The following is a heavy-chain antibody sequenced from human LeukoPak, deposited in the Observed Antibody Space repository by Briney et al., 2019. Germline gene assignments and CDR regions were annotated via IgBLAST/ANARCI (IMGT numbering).Heavy chain of an antibody. CDR1: GFTFSSYA. Sequence: GGSLRLSCAASGFTFSSYAMSWVRQAPGKGLEWVSAISGSGGSTYYADSVKGRFTVSRDNSRNTLYLQMNSLRAEDTAVYYCAKDMIGSGRYWGFFDYWGQGTLVTVSS. D-gene: IGHD3-10*01. J-gene: IGHJ4*02. V-gene: IGHV3-23*01. CDR2: ISGSGGST. CDR3: AKDMIGSGRYWGFFDY.